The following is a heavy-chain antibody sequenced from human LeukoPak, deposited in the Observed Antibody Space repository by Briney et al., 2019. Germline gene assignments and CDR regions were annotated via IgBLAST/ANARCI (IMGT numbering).Heavy chain of an antibody. CDR2: IYHSGST. CDR3: ARVLYGDYADWFDP. CDR1: GGSISSGGYY. V-gene: IGHV4-30-2*01. Sequence: SETLSLTCAVSGGSISSGGYYWSWIRQPPGKGLEWIGYIYHSGSTYYNPSLKSRVTISVDRSKNQFSLKLSSVTAADTAVYYCARVLYGDYADWFDPWGQGTLVTVSS. D-gene: IGHD4-17*01. J-gene: IGHJ5*02.